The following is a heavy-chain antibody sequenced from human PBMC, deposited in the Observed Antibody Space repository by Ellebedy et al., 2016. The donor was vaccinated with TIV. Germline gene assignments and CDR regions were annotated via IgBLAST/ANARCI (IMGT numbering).Heavy chain of an antibody. V-gene: IGHV3-7*01. D-gene: IGHD3-22*01. J-gene: IGHJ4*02. CDR1: GFTFSSYW. Sequence: GESLKISCAASGFTFSSYWMSWVRQAPGKGLEWVANIKQDGSEKYYVDSVKGRFTISRDNAKNSLYLQMNSLRAEDTAAYYCARVYDSIDYWGQGTLVTVSS. CDR2: IKQDGSEK. CDR3: ARVYDSIDY.